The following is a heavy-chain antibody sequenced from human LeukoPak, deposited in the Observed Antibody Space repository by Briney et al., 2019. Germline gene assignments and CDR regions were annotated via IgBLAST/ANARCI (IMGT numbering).Heavy chain of an antibody. CDR3: ARDLWLQHNHYMDV. Sequence: PGGSLRLSCTASGFSFNSFEMHWVRQAPGKGLQWVSFIRFDGSDEFYADSVKGRFTISRDNAKNSLYLQMNSLGAEDTAVYYCARDLWLQHNHYMDVWGKGTTVTVSS. V-gene: IGHV3-30*02. D-gene: IGHD5-24*01. CDR2: IRFDGSDE. CDR1: GFSFNSFE. J-gene: IGHJ6*03.